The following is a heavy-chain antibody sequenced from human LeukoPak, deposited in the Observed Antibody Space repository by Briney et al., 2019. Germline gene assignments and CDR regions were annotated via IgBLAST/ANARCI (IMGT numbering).Heavy chain of an antibody. Sequence: ASVKVSCKASGYTFISYYVHWVRQAPGQGLEWMGIINPSGGSTSYAQKFQGRVTMTRDTSTSTVYMELSSLRSEDTAVYYCARSRSGSYLLGYWGQRTLVTVSS. V-gene: IGHV1-46*01. CDR1: GYTFISYY. J-gene: IGHJ4*02. CDR2: INPSGGST. CDR3: ARSRSGSYLLGY. D-gene: IGHD1-26*01.